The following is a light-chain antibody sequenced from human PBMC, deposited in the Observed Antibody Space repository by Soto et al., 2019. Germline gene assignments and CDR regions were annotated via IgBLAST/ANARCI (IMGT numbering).Light chain of an antibody. J-gene: IGKJ1*01. Sequence: EILMTQSPATLSVSPGERATLSCRASQSVASNLAWYQQKPGQAPSLLIYGASTRATSIPARFSGSGSGTEFTLTISSLQSEDFAVYYCQQYNNWPGTFGQGTRWIS. CDR1: QSVASN. CDR2: GAS. CDR3: QQYNNWPGT. V-gene: IGKV3-15*01.